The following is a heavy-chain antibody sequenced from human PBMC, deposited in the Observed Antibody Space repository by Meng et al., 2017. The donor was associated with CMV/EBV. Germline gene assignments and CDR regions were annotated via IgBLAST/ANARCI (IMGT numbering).Heavy chain of an antibody. D-gene: IGHD4-11*01. CDR3: AKDLVIPLYSTPYYYGMDV. J-gene: IGHJ6*02. V-gene: IGHV3-23*03. Sequence: LTGAASGFTFSSYAMSWVRQAPGKGLEWVSVIYSGGSSTYYADSVKGRFTISRDNSKNTLYLQMNSLRAEDTAVYYCAKDLVIPLYSTPYYYGMDVWGQGTTVTVSS. CDR2: IYSGGSST. CDR1: GFTFSSYA.